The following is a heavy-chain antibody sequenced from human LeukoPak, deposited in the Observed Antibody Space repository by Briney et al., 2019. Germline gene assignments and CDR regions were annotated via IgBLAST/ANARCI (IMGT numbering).Heavy chain of an antibody. V-gene: IGHV4-30-4*01. J-gene: IGHJ4*02. D-gene: IGHD3-10*01. CDR2: TSNSGNT. Sequence: SQTLSLTCTVSGGSLNSDDFYWSWIRQPPGKGLEWIGYTSNSGNTNYKPSLKSRVSMSVDTSKSHFSLKLSSVTAADTAVYYCASLLATQGNYYVSGTYYVYWGQGTLVTVSS. CDR1: GGSLNSDDFY. CDR3: ASLLATQGNYYVSGTYYVY.